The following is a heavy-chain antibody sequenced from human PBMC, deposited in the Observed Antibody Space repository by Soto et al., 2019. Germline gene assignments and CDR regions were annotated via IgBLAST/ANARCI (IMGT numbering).Heavy chain of an antibody. CDR3: ARFFDTSGSFVEVAFVI. CDR2: IYHSGST. J-gene: IGHJ3*02. D-gene: IGHD3-22*01. Sequence: QVRLQESGPGLVKPSGTLSLTCAVSGGSVNSDNWWSWVRQYPGKGLEWVGEIYHSGSTNYNTSLKSRETISVDYSKNRFFLKLASVTSADTAVYYCARFFDTSGSFVEVAFVIWGRGTLVTVSS. CDR1: GGSVNSDNW. V-gene: IGHV4-4*02.